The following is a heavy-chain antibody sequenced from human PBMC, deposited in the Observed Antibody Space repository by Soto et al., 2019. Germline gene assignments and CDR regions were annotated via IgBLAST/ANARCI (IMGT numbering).Heavy chain of an antibody. J-gene: IGHJ4*02. CDR3: ARSGGSRWHSDY. CDR2: VHPGDSDT. D-gene: IGHD6-13*01. CDR1: GYSFTSYW. V-gene: IGHV5-51*01. Sequence: PGESLKISCKGSGYSFTSYWIGWVRQMPGKGLEWMGIVHPGDSDTRYSPSFQGQVTISADKSITTAYLQWGSLKASDSAMYYCARSGGSRWHSDYWGQGTLVTVSS.